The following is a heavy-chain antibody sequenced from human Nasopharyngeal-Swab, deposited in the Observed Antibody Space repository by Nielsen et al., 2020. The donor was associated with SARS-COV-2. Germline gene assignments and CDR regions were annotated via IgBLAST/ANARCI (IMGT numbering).Heavy chain of an antibody. Sequence: GESLKISCAASGFTFSNYAMSWVRQAAGKGLAWVSSITANGLSRHYADSVKGRFTISRDNSKNTLYLQMNSLRAEDTAVYYCARAGTYYDILTGYYKGGIDYWGQGTLVTVSS. CDR1: GFTFSNYA. CDR2: ITANGLSR. CDR3: ARAGTYYDILTGYYKGGIDY. D-gene: IGHD3-9*01. V-gene: IGHV3-23*01. J-gene: IGHJ4*02.